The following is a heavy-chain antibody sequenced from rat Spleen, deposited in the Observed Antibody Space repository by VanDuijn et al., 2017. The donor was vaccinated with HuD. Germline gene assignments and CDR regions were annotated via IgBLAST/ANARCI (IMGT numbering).Heavy chain of an antibody. J-gene: IGHJ1*01. CDR2: ISYDGSDT. Sequence: EVQLVESDGGLVQPGRSLNLSCAASGFSFSDYYMAWVRQAPTKGLEWVATISYDGSDTYYRDSVKGRFTISRDNAKSTLYLQMDSLRSEDTATYYCTTVVGDSYWYFDFWGPGTMVTVSS. CDR3: TTVVGDSYWYFDF. V-gene: IGHV5-20*01. CDR1: GFSFSDYY. D-gene: IGHD4-2*01.